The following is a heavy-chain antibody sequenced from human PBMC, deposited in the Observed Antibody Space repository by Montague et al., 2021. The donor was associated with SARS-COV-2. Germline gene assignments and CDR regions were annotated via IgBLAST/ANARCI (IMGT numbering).Heavy chain of an antibody. D-gene: IGHD2-2*01. Sequence: SLLLSFSSSFFTFSSYSMNWVRQAPGKGLEWVSSISSSSSYIYYADSVKGRFTISRDNAKNSLYLQMNSLRAEDTAVYYCARGVRGSGTRSLWGQGTLVTVSS. CDR1: FFTFSSYS. CDR3: ARGVRGSGTRSL. CDR2: ISSSSSYI. V-gene: IGHV3-21*01. J-gene: IGHJ4*02.